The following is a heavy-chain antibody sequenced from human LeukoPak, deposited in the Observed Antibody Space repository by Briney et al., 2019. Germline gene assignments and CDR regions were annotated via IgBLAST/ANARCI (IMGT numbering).Heavy chain of an antibody. J-gene: IGHJ5*02. Sequence: PGGSLRLSCVASGFTFSNYWMHWVRQPPGKGLVWVSRTYVDGRTTNYADSVKGRFTISRDNAKNTVYLEMNSLSVEDTATYYCIRDFRSADLWGQGTLVTV. CDR1: GFTFSNYW. CDR3: IRDFRSADL. CDR2: TYVDGRTT. V-gene: IGHV3-74*01.